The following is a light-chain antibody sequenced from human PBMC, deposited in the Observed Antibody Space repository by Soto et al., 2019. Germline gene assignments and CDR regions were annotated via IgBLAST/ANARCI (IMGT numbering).Light chain of an antibody. CDR3: SSYTTSSTL. J-gene: IGLJ2*01. CDR1: SSDIGGNTY. CDR2: DVT. V-gene: IGLV2-14*03. Sequence: QSVLAQPASVSGSPGQSITISCTGTSSDIGGNTYVSWYQQHPGKAPKLMIYDVTNRPSGVSNRFSGSKSGNTASLTISGLQAEDEADYYCSSYTTSSTLFGGGTQLTVL.